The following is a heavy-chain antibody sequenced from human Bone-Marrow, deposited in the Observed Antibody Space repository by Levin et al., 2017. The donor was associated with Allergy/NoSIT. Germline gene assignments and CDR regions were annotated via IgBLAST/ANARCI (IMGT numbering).Heavy chain of an antibody. V-gene: IGHV3-30-3*01. CDR2: ISSDGSNE. D-gene: IGHD3/OR15-3a*01. Sequence: GGSLRLSCAASEFTFSTYAMHWVRQAPGKGLEWVAVISSDGSNEYYADSVKGRFTISRDNSKNTLYLQMNSLRGEDTAVYYCAKVRRGLDAFDIWGQGTMVTVSS. CDR1: EFTFSTYA. CDR3: AKVRRGLDAFDI. J-gene: IGHJ3*02.